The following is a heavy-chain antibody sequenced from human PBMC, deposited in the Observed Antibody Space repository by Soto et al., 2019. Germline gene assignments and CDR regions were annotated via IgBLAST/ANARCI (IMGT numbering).Heavy chain of an antibody. CDR3: ATRIAKEKYYYYYYMDV. Sequence: SETLSLTCTVSGGSISSYYWSWIRQPPGKGLEWIGYIYYSGSTNYNPSLKSRVTISVDTSKNQFSLKLSSVTAADTAVYYCATRIAKEKYYYYYYMDVWGKGTTVTVSS. CDR2: IYYSGST. J-gene: IGHJ6*03. D-gene: IGHD6-13*01. CDR1: GGSISSYY. V-gene: IGHV4-59*01.